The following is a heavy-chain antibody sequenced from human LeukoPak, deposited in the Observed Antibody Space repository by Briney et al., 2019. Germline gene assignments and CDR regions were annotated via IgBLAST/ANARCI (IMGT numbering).Heavy chain of an antibody. V-gene: IGHV3-23*01. CDR3: AKGSSAVGGGLHADY. J-gene: IGHJ4*02. CDR1: GFTFSNYV. D-gene: IGHD6-13*01. CDR2: ISGTGDST. Sequence: PGGSLRLSCASSGFTFSNYVMTWVRQAPGKGLDWVSGISGTGDSTYYSDSVRGRFTIYRDNSKNTVYLQMTSLRVEDTAVYYCAKGSSAVGGGLHADYWGQGTLVTVSS.